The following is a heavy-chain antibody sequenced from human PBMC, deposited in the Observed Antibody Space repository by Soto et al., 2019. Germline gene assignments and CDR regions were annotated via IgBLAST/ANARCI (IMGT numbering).Heavy chain of an antibody. CDR1: GYTFTSYD. D-gene: IGHD3-10*01. J-gene: IGHJ4*02. CDR2: MNPNSGNT. CDR3: ARGRYGLRVSDY. Sequence: VASVKVSCKASGYTFTSYDINWVRQATGQGLEWMGWMNPNSGNTGYAQKFQGRVTMTRNTSISTAYMELSSLRSEDTAVYYCARGRYGLRVSDYWGQGTLVTVSS. V-gene: IGHV1-8*01.